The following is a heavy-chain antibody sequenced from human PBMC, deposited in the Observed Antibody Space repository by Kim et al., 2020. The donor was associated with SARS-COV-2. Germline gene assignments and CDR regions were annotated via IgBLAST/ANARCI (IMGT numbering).Heavy chain of an antibody. CDR3: AREGGRKNWNYAGYYYYGMDV. Sequence: GGSLRLSCAASGFTFSSYGMHWVRQAPGKGLEWVAVIWYDGSNKYYADSVKGRFTISRDNSKNTLYLQMNSLRAEDTAVYYCAREGGRKNWNYAGYYYYGMDVWGQGTTVTVSS. D-gene: IGHD1-7*01. CDR2: IWYDGSNK. J-gene: IGHJ6*02. V-gene: IGHV3-33*01. CDR1: GFTFSSYG.